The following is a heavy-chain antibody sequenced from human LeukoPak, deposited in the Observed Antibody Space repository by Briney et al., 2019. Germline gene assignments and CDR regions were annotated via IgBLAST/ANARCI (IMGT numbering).Heavy chain of an antibody. Sequence: SVNVSCKASGGTFSSYAISWVRQAPGQGLEWMGGIIPIFGTANYAQKFQGRVTITADESTSTAYMELSSLRSEDTAVYYCATSLIAVAGTFDYWGQGTLVTVSS. D-gene: IGHD6-19*01. J-gene: IGHJ4*02. CDR2: IIPIFGTA. CDR3: ATSLIAVAGTFDY. V-gene: IGHV1-69*13. CDR1: GGTFSSYA.